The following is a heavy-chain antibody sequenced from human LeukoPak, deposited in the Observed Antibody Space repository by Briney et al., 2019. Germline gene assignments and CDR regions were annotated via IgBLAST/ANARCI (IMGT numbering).Heavy chain of an antibody. CDR1: GGSISSSSYY. D-gene: IGHD3-22*01. V-gene: IGHV4-39*01. CDR2: IYYSGNT. Sequence: SETLSLTCTVSGGSISSSSYYWGWIRQPPGKGLEWIGSIYYSGNTYYNPSLKSRVTISVDTSKNQFSLKLSSVTAADTAVYYCARHPQYYYDSSGYYPRWFDPWGQGTLVTVSS. CDR3: ARHPQYYYDSSGYYPRWFDP. J-gene: IGHJ5*02.